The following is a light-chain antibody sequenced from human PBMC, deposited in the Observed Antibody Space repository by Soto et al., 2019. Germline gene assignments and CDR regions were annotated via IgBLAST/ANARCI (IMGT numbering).Light chain of an antibody. J-gene: IGLJ3*02. CDR3: SSYTSSSTPSWV. Sequence: SALTQPASVSGSPGQSITISCTGTSSDVGGYNYVSWYQQHPGKAPKLMIYEVSNRPSGVSNRFSGSKSGNTASLTISGLQAEDEADYYCSSYTSSSTPSWVFGGGTKVTVL. CDR2: EVS. V-gene: IGLV2-14*01. CDR1: SSDVGGYNY.